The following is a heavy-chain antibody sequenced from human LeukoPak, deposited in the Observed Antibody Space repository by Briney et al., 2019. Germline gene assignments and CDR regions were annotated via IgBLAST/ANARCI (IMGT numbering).Heavy chain of an antibody. Sequence: SETVSLTCIVSGASISSYYWSWIRQPPGKGLECIGSIYNSGSATYNPSLKSRVSISVDTSKNQFSLRLSSVTAADTAVYFCARGNWYFDLWGRGTQVTVSS. J-gene: IGHJ2*01. CDR2: IYNSGSA. CDR3: ARGNWYFDL. V-gene: IGHV4-59*01. CDR1: GASISSYY.